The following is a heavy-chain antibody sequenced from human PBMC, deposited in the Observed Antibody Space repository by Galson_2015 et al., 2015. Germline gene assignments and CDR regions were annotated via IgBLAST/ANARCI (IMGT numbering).Heavy chain of an antibody. CDR2: IYYSGST. J-gene: IGHJ4*02. Sequence: LSLTCTVSGGSISSSSYYWGWIRQPPGKGLEWIGSIYYSGSTYYNPSLKSRVTISVDTSKNQFSLKLNSVTAADTAVYYCAVDYGSGSYFFDYWGQGTLVTVSS. V-gene: IGHV4-39*01. CDR1: GGSISSSSYY. CDR3: AVDYGSGSYFFDY. D-gene: IGHD3-10*01.